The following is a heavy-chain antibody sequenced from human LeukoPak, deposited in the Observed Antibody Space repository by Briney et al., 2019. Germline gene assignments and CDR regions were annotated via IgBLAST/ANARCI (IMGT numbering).Heavy chain of an antibody. D-gene: IGHD1-20*01. CDR1: GGSISSGSYY. V-gene: IGHV4-61*02. J-gene: IGHJ4*02. CDR3: ARDSVLGITGPD. CDR2: IYTSGST. Sequence: TLSLTCTVSGGSISSGSYYWSWIRQPAGKGLEWIGRIYTSGSTNYNPSLKSRVTISVDTSKNQFSLKLSSVTAADTAVYYCARDSVLGITGPDWGQGTLVTVSS.